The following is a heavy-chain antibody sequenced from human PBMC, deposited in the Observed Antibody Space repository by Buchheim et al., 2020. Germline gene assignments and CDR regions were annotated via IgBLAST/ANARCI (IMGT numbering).Heavy chain of an antibody. J-gene: IGHJ4*02. CDR3: ARESRSLDSSGWYPFDY. CDR1: GFTFSSYW. Sequence: EVQLVESGGGLVQPGGSLRLSCAASGFTFSSYWMSWVRQAPGKGLEWVANIKQDGSEKYYVDSVKGRFTISRDNAKNSLYLQMNSLRAEDTAVYYCARESRSLDSSGWYPFDYWGQGT. D-gene: IGHD6-19*01. V-gene: IGHV3-7*01. CDR2: IKQDGSEK.